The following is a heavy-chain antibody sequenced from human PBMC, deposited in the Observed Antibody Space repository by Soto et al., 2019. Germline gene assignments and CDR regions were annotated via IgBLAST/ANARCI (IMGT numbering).Heavy chain of an antibody. D-gene: IGHD2-15*01. CDR1: GFTFSNYW. Sequence: EVRLVESGGGLVQPGGSLRLSCAASGFTFSNYWMYWVRQAPGKGLVWVSRINSDGSVSSYADSVKGRLTISRDNVKNTLYLQMDSLRAEDTAVYYCARGDCVGCTYYSLAGSFYYYMDVWGKGTTVTVFS. CDR2: INSDGSVS. CDR3: ARGDCVGCTYYSLAGSFYYYMDV. V-gene: IGHV3-74*01. J-gene: IGHJ6*03.